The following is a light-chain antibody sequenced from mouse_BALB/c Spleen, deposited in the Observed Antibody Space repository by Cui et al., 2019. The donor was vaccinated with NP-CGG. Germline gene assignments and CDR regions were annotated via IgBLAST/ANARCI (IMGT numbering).Light chain of an antibody. Sequence: QPVVTHASALTTSPGETVTLTCRSRTGAVITSNYANWVQEKPDHLFTGLIGGINNRAPGVPARFSGSLIGDKAALTITGAQTEDEAIYFCALWYSNHWVFGGGTKLTVL. CDR2: GIN. CDR3: ALWYSNHWV. CDR1: TGAVITSNY. V-gene: IGLV1*01. J-gene: IGLJ1*01.